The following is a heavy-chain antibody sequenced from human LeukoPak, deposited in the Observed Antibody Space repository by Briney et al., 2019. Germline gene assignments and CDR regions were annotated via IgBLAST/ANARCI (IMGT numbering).Heavy chain of an antibody. CDR1: GYTFTSYA. V-gene: IGHV1-3*01. CDR2: INAGNGNT. D-gene: IGHD2-2*01. Sequence: ASVKVSCKASGYTFTSYAMHWVRQAPGQRLEWMGWINAGNGNTKYSQKFQGRVTITRDTSASTAYMELSSLRSEDTAVYYCATGDIVVVPAAPWGMDVWGQGTTVTVSS. CDR3: ATGDIVVVPAAPWGMDV. J-gene: IGHJ6*02.